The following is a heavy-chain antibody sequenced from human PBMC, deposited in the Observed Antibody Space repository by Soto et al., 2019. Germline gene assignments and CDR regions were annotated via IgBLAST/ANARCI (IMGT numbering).Heavy chain of an antibody. CDR3: ARGDDAMLSPNSDY. D-gene: IGHD1-1*01. Sequence: PSETLSLTCAVHGDSFSGYFWTWIRQPPGKGLEWIAEITEGGTTNYSPSLKSRVSIAVDSSKRQFSLTLSSVTAADTAMYYCARGDDAMLSPNSDYWSQGSMVTVYS. CDR2: ITEGGTT. V-gene: IGHV4-34*01. CDR1: GDSFSGYF. J-gene: IGHJ4*02.